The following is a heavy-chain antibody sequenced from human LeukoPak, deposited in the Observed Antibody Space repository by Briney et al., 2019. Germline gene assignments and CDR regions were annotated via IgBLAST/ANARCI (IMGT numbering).Heavy chain of an antibody. V-gene: IGHV4-59*11. CDR2: IYYSGST. Sequence: SETQSLTCTVSGGSISSHYWSWIRQPPGKGLEWIGYIYYSGSTNYNPSLKSRVTISVDTSKNQFSLKLSSVTAADTAVYYCARVGGPSGFDNFDYWGQGTLVTVSS. D-gene: IGHD3-22*01. CDR3: ARVGGPSGFDNFDY. J-gene: IGHJ4*02. CDR1: GGSISSHY.